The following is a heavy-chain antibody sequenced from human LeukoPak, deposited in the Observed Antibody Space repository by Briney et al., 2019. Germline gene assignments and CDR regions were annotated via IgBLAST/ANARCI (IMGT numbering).Heavy chain of an antibody. D-gene: IGHD6-19*01. V-gene: IGHV1-18*01. CDR2: ISAYNGNT. CDR3: ARDSHIAVAVFIDY. Sequence: ASVKVSCKASGYTFTSYGISWVRQAPGQGLEWMGWISAYNGNTNYAQKLQGRVTMTTDTSTSTAYMELRSLRSDDTAAYYCARDSHIAVAVFIDYWGQGTLVTVSS. CDR1: GYTFTSYG. J-gene: IGHJ4*02.